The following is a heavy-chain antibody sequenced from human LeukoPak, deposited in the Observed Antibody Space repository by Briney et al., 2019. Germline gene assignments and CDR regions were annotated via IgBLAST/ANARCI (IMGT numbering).Heavy chain of an antibody. V-gene: IGHV1-18*01. D-gene: IGHD2-15*01. J-gene: IGHJ4*02. CDR1: GYTFTNYV. CDR3: ARGGLGIIVATESDY. CDR2: ISDYSGNT. Sequence: GASVKVSCKASGYTFTNYVVTWVRQAPGQGLEWVGWISDYSGNTIYAQRLQDRVTMTTDTSTSTGYMELRNLTSDDTAVFYCARGGLGIIVATESDYWGQGTLVTVSS.